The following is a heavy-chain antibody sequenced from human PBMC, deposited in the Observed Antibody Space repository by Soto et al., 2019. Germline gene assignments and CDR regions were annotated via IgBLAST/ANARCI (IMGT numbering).Heavy chain of an antibody. D-gene: IGHD5-12*01. CDR2: IYYSGST. CDR3: AREPIN. CDR1: AGFISRGGYY. V-gene: IGHV4-31*03. Sequence: SETLSLTSTVSAGFISRGGYYLTRIRQHPGKGLERIGYIYYSGSTYYNPSLKSRVTISVDSSKNQCSLKLSSVTAADTAVYSCAREPINWGQGTLVTVS. J-gene: IGHJ4*02.